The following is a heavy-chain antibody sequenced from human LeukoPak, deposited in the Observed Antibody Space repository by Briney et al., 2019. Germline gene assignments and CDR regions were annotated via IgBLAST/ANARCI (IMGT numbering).Heavy chain of an antibody. CDR3: ARERGYYSDRSGSNAFDI. J-gene: IGHJ3*02. CDR1: GFTFDDYG. V-gene: IGHV3-66*01. CDR2: IYSGGDT. D-gene: IGHD3-22*01. Sequence: GGSLRLSCAASGFTFDDYGMSWVRQAPGKGLEWISVIYSGGDTYYTDSVKGRFIISRDNSKNTLYLQMNSLRAEDTAVYYCARERGYYSDRSGSNAFDIWGQGTMVTVSS.